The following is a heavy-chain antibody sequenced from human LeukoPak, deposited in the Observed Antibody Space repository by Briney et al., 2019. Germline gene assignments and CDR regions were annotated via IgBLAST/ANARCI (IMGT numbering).Heavy chain of an antibody. CDR2: ISSSSSTI. J-gene: IGHJ6*03. CDR3: ARSLLYYYYMDV. Sequence: GGSLRLSCAASGFTFSDYYMSWIRQAPGKGLEWVSYISSSSSTIYYADSVKGRFTISRDNAKNSLYLQMNSLRAEDTAVYYCARSLLYYYYMDVWGKGTTVTVSS. V-gene: IGHV3-11*01. D-gene: IGHD2-15*01. CDR1: GFTFSDYY.